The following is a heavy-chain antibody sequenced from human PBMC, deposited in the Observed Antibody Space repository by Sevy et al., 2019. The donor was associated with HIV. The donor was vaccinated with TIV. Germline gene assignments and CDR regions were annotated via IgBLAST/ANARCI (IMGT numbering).Heavy chain of an antibody. D-gene: IGHD6-19*01. CDR1: GYTFTSYD. CDR3: ARYLINRAGYGMDV. V-gene: IGHV1-8*01. CDR2: MNRNSGNT. Sequence: ASVKVSCKASGYTFTSYDINWVRQATGQGLEWMGWMNRNSGNTGYAQKFQGRVTMTRNTSISTAYMELSSLRSEDMAVYYCARYLINRAGYGMDVWGQGTTVTVSS. J-gene: IGHJ6*02.